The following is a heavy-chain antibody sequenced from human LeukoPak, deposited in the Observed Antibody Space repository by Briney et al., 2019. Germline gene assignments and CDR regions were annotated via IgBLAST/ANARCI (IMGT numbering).Heavy chain of an antibody. CDR3: AKGPVRVRGVIGTLDP. D-gene: IGHD3-10*01. J-gene: IGHJ5*02. CDR2: ISGSGGST. Sequence: GGSLRLSCAASGFTFSSYAMSWVRQAPGKGLEWVSAISGSGGSTYYADSVKGRFTISRDNSKNTLYLQMNSLRAEDTAVYYRAKGPVRVRGVIGTLDPWGQGTLVTVSS. CDR1: GFTFSSYA. V-gene: IGHV3-23*01.